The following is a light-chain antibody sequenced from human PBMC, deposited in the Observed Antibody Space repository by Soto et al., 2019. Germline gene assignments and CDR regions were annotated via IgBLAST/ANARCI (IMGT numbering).Light chain of an antibody. Sequence: EIVLTQSPATLSLSPGERATLSCRASQSVSSYLAWYQQKPGQAPRLLIYDASNRATGIPAGFSGSGSGTDFTLTISSLEPEDFAVYYCQQRSNWPWTFGQGTKVDI. CDR2: DAS. J-gene: IGKJ1*01. CDR3: QQRSNWPWT. V-gene: IGKV3-11*01. CDR1: QSVSSY.